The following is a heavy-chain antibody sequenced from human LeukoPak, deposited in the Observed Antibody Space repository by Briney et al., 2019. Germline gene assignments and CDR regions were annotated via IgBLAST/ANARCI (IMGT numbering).Heavy chain of an antibody. V-gene: IGHV3-23*01. Sequence: PGGPLRPSCAPPGFTFRSNPMSWVRQAPGKGLEWVSAISVGGGSTYYADSVKGRFTISRDNSKNTLYLQMNSLRAEDTAVYYCAKDHDFWSGYSLDNWFDPWGQGTLVTVSS. CDR3: AKDHDFWSGYSLDNWFDP. D-gene: IGHD3-3*01. J-gene: IGHJ5*02. CDR1: GFTFRSNP. CDR2: ISVGGGST.